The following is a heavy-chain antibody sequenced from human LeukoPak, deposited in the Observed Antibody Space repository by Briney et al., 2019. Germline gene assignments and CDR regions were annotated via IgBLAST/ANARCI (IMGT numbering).Heavy chain of an antibody. Sequence: SETLSLTCAVYGGSFSGYYWSWIRQPPGKGLEWIGEINHSGSTNYNPSLKSRVTISVDTSKNQFSLKLSSVTAADTAVYYCARGWELTAAGNDAFDIWGQGTMVTVSS. J-gene: IGHJ3*02. CDR3: ARGWELTAAGNDAFDI. D-gene: IGHD1-26*01. CDR1: GGSFSGYY. V-gene: IGHV4-34*01. CDR2: INHSGST.